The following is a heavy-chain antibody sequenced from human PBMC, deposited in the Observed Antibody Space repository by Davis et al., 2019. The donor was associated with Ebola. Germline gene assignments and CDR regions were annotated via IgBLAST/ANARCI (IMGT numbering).Heavy chain of an antibody. J-gene: IGHJ5*02. CDR1: GGSFSGYY. D-gene: IGHD3-10*01. CDR3: ARSVVRGVIGFGWFDP. CDR2: INHSGST. V-gene: IGHV4-34*01. Sequence: MPSETLSLTCAVYGGSFSGYYWSWIRQPPGKGLEWIGEINHSGSTNYNPSLKSRVTISVDTSKNQFSLKLSSVTAADTAVYYCARSVVRGVIGFGWFDPWGQGTLVTVSS.